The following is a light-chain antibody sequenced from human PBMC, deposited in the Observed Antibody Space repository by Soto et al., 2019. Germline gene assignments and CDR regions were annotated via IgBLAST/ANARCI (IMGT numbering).Light chain of an antibody. V-gene: IGLV1-40*01. CDR3: QSYDSSLSAVV. J-gene: IGLJ3*02. CDR1: ISNVGAGYD. Sequence: HSVLTQPPSVSGAPGQRVTISCIGSISNVGAGYDVHWYQQLPGTAPKLLISSNNNRPSGVPDRFSGSKSGTSASLAIAGLQAEDEADYYCQSYDSSLSAVVFGGGTKLTVL. CDR2: SNN.